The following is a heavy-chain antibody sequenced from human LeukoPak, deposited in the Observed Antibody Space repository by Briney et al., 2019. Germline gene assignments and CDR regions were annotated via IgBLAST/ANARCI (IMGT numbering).Heavy chain of an antibody. CDR2: IFPAVSDT. Sequence: IFPAVSDTRSSPSFQGQVTISADKCISTAYLQWSSLKASDTAMYYCARRAYDSSGYYLYWGQGTLVTVSS. CDR3: ARRAYDSSGYYLY. D-gene: IGHD3-22*01. J-gene: IGHJ4*02. V-gene: IGHV5-51*01.